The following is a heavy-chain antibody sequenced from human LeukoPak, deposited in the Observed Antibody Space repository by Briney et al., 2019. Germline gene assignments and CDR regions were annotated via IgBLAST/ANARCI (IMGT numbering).Heavy chain of an antibody. D-gene: IGHD6-13*01. CDR1: GYTFTSYG. CDR2: ISAYNGNT. Sequence: ASVKVSCKASGYTFTSYGISWVRQAPGQGLEWMGWISAYNGNTNYAQKLQGRVTMTTDTSTSTAYMELRSLRSDDTAVYYCAKDPAYSSSRLYYFDYWGQGTLVTVSS. J-gene: IGHJ4*02. V-gene: IGHV1-18*01. CDR3: AKDPAYSSSRLYYFDY.